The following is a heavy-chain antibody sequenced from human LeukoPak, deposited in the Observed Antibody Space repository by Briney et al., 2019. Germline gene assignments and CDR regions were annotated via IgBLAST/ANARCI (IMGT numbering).Heavy chain of an antibody. J-gene: IGHJ6*02. V-gene: IGHV4-34*01. CDR2: INHRGST. CDR3: ASYFSYGMDV. D-gene: IGHD3-3*01. Sequence: SETLSLTCAVYGGSFSGYYWSWIRQPPGKGLEWIGEINHRGSTNYNPSLKSRVTISVDTSKNQFSLRLSSVTAADTAVYYCASYFSYGMDVWGQGTTVTVSS. CDR1: GGSFSGYY.